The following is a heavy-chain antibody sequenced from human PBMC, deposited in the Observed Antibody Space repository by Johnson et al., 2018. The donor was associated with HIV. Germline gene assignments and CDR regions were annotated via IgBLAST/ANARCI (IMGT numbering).Heavy chain of an antibody. CDR3: ARVQLLADDVFNI. CDR1: GFTFSSYV. D-gene: IGHD3-10*01. CDR2: ISSNGGST. Sequence: QVQLVESGGGLVQPGGSLRLSCAAAGFTFSSYVMTWVRQAPGKGLEYVSAISSNGGSTYYADSVKGRFTISRDNSKNTLYLQMNSLRAEDTAVYSCARVQLLADDVFNIWGQGTMVTVSS. V-gene: IGHV3-64*04. J-gene: IGHJ3*02.